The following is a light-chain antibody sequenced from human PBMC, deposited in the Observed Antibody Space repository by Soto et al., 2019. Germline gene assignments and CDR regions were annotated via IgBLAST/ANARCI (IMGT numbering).Light chain of an antibody. Sequence: QSVLTQPPSASGTPGQRVTISFSGGASNIGRNTVNWYQDLPGTAPKLLISSDNKRPSGVPDRFSGAKSGTSASLAISGLQSDDEADYYCAVWDDSLSGPVFGGGTKLTVL. J-gene: IGLJ3*02. CDR3: AVWDDSLSGPV. CDR1: ASNIGRNT. V-gene: IGLV1-44*01. CDR2: SDN.